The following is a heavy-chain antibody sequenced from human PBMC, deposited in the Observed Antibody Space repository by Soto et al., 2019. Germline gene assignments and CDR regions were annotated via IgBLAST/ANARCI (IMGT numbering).Heavy chain of an antibody. CDR2: ISGSGGST. J-gene: IGHJ3*02. D-gene: IGHD3-10*01. V-gene: IGHV3-23*01. Sequence: PGGSLRLSCAASGFPFDDYAMHWVRQAPGKGLEWVSAISGSGGSTYYADSVKGRFTISRDNSKNTLYLQMNSLRAEDTAVYYCAKVGAGAYGSGSYESHAFDIWGQGTMVTVS. CDR1: GFPFDDYA. CDR3: AKVGAGAYGSGSYESHAFDI.